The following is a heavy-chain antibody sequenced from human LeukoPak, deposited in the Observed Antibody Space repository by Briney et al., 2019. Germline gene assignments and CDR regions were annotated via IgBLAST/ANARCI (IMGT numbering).Heavy chain of an antibody. CDR1: GGSISSSSYY. Sequence: PSETLSLTCTVSGGSISSSSYYWGWIRQPPGKGLEWIGSIYYSGSTYYNPSLKSRVTISVDTSKNQFSLKLSSVTAADTAVYYYARHRGELHFDYWGQGTLVTVSS. J-gene: IGHJ4*02. CDR2: IYYSGST. CDR3: ARHRGELHFDY. V-gene: IGHV4-39*01. D-gene: IGHD1-26*01.